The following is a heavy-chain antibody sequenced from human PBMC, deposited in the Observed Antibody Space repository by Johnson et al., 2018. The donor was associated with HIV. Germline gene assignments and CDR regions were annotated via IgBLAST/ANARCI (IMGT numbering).Heavy chain of an antibody. CDR3: ARLQSSGYCSFGAFDS. V-gene: IGHV3-66*01. CDR2: IYSGGTT. J-gene: IGHJ3*02. CDR1: GFTVSSNH. D-gene: IGHD3-22*01. Sequence: VLLVESGGGVVQPGGSLRLSCAASGFTVSSNHMSWVSQAPGKGLEWVSFIYSGGTTYYEDSVKDRFTISRDSSKNTLYLQMNSLRAEETALYYCARLQSSGYCSFGAFDSWGEGTMVIVSS.